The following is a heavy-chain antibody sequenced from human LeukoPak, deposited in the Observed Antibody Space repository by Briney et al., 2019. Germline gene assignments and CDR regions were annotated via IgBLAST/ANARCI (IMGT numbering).Heavy chain of an antibody. CDR3: AKAPGDYFYYMDV. V-gene: IGHV3-23*01. J-gene: IGHJ6*03. Sequence: GTLRLSCAASGFTFHDYGMIWARQAPGKGLEWVSAIRISADSTYYADSVRGRFTISRDNAKNTLYLQMNSLRVEDTAVYYCAKAPGDYFYYMDVWGKGPRVTISS. CDR1: GFTFHDYG. CDR2: IRISADST. D-gene: IGHD5-12*01.